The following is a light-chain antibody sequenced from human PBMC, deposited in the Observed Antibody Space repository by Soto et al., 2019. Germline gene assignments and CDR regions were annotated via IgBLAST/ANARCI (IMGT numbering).Light chain of an antibody. J-gene: IGKJ1*01. CDR2: GAS. CDR3: QQFGRSTA. Sequence: ELVLTQSPGTLSLSLGERATLSCRASQYITSSYLAWYQQKPGQPPRLLIYGASTRATGIPDRFSGSGSGTDFTLTISRLEPEDFAVYFCQQFGRSTAFGQGTKVDIK. CDR1: QYITSSY. V-gene: IGKV3-20*01.